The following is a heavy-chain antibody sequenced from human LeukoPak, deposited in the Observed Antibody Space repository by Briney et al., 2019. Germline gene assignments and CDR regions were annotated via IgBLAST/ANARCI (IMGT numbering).Heavy chain of an antibody. J-gene: IGHJ3*02. CDR2: ISYDGSNK. D-gene: IGHD1-26*01. CDR3: ARLVRGAFDI. V-gene: IGHV3-30*04. CDR1: GFTFSSYA. Sequence: PGRSLRLSCAASGFTFSSYAIHWVRQAPGKGLEWVAVISYDGSNKYYAGSVKGRFTISRDNSKNTLYLQMNSLRAEDTAVYYCARLVRGAFDIWGQGTMVTVSS.